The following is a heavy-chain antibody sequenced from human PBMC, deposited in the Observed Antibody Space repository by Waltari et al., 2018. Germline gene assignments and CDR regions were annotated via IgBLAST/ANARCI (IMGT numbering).Heavy chain of an antibody. CDR2: VNSGGKHT. V-gene: IGHV3-74*01. CDR1: GFTFSSFW. J-gene: IGHJ4*02. Sequence: VQLVQSGGGLVQPGGSLRLSCAASGFTFSSFWMHWVRQAPGKGLVWVSRVNSGGKHTLYADSGKGRLTVSRDNSRNTVYLQMNNLRVEDAGVYFCATVTTPRDVWGQGTLVTVSS. CDR3: ATVTTPRDV. D-gene: IGHD4-17*01.